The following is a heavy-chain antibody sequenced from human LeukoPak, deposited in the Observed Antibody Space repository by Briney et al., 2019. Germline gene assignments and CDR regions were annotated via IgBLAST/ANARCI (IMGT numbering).Heavy chain of an antibody. CDR1: GYTFTAHY. Sequence: ASVKVSCKASGYTFTAHYLHWVRQAPGQGLEWMGWINPNSGGTNYAQKFQGRVTVTRDTSITTAYMELSRLRSDDTAVYYCARGGVDIVATIGSYYFDYWGQGTLVTVSS. D-gene: IGHD5-12*01. V-gene: IGHV1-2*02. CDR3: ARGGVDIVATIGSYYFDY. CDR2: INPNSGGT. J-gene: IGHJ4*02.